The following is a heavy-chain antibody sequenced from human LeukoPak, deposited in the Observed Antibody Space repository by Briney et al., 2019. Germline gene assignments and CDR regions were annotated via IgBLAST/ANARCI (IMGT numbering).Heavy chain of an antibody. CDR1: GFTLDDYG. CDR2: INWNGGST. Sequence: GGSLRLSCAASGFTLDDYGMSWVRQAPGKGLEWVSGINWNGGSTGYADSVKGRFTISRDNAKNSLYLQMNSLRAEDTALYYCARLGARQMLEYWGQGTLVTVSS. D-gene: IGHD4-17*01. CDR3: ARLGARQMLEY. J-gene: IGHJ4*02. V-gene: IGHV3-20*04.